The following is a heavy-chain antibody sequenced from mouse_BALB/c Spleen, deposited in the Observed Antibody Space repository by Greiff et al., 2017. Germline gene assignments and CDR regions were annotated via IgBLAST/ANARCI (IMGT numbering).Heavy chain of an antibody. CDR2: ISSGGSYT. CDR1: GFTFSSYA. D-gene: IGHD2-4*01. Sequence: EVQLVESGGGLVKPGGSLKLSCAASGFTFSSYAMSRVRQTPEKRLEWVATISSGGSYTYYPDSVKGRFTISRDNAKNTLYLQMSSLRSEDTAMYYCARHDYDDYAMDYWGQGTSVTVSS. J-gene: IGHJ4*01. V-gene: IGHV5-9-3*01. CDR3: ARHDYDDYAMDY.